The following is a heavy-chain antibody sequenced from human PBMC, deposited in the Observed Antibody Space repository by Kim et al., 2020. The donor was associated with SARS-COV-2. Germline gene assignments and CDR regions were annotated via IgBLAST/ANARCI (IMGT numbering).Heavy chain of an antibody. Sequence: GHFTISRDNAKNTLYLQMNSLRAEDTAVYYCAREPIMITFGGVLGDAFDIWGQGTMVTVSS. CDR3: AREPIMITFGGVLGDAFDI. J-gene: IGHJ3*02. V-gene: IGHV3-30*01. D-gene: IGHD3-16*01.